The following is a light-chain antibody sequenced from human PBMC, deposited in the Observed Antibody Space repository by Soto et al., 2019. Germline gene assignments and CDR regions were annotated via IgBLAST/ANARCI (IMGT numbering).Light chain of an antibody. V-gene: IGKV1-27*01. Sequence: DIQMTQSPPSLSASVGDRVTITCRASQGISNYLAWYQQKPGELPKLVIYAASILQTGVPSRFSGSGSGTDFTLTISSLQPEDSATYYCLQDFSYPRTFGQGTKVDIK. J-gene: IGKJ1*01. CDR1: QGISNY. CDR3: LQDFSYPRT. CDR2: AAS.